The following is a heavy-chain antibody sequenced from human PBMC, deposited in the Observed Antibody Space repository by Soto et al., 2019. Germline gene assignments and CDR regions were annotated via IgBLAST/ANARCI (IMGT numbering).Heavy chain of an antibody. Sequence: APVKVSCKASGYTFTSYAMHWVRQAPGQRLEWMGWINAGNGNTKYSQKFQGRVTITRDTSASTAYMELSSLRSEDTAVYYCATGDYDSSGYPIPFDIWGQGTMVTVSS. CDR2: INAGNGNT. V-gene: IGHV1-3*01. D-gene: IGHD3-22*01. CDR3: ATGDYDSSGYPIPFDI. CDR1: GYTFTSYA. J-gene: IGHJ3*02.